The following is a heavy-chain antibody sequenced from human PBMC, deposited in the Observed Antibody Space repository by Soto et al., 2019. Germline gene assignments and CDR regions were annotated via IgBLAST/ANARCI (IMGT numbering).Heavy chain of an antibody. V-gene: IGHV4-61*01. J-gene: IGHJ4*02. Sequence: LSLTCTVSGGSVSSGSYYWSWIRQPPGKGLEWIGYIYYSGSTNYNPSLKSRVTISVDTSKNQFSLKLSSVTAADTAVYYCARADRSYYADYWGQGTLVTVSS. CDR2: IYYSGST. CDR1: GGSVSSGSYY. CDR3: ARADRSYYADY. D-gene: IGHD1-26*01.